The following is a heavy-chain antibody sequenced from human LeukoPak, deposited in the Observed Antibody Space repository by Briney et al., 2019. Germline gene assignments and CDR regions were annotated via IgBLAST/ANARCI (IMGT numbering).Heavy chain of an antibody. CDR3: VKDEAAAPYFFDY. CDR2: ISSNGGST. D-gene: IGHD6-13*01. V-gene: IGHV3-64D*09. Sequence: PGGSLRLSCSASGFTFSSYAMHWVRQAPGKGLEYVSAISSNGGSTYYADSVKGRFTISRDNSKNTLSLQMSSLRTEDTALYYCVKDEAAAPYFFDYWGQGTLVTVSS. CDR1: GFTFSSYA. J-gene: IGHJ4*02.